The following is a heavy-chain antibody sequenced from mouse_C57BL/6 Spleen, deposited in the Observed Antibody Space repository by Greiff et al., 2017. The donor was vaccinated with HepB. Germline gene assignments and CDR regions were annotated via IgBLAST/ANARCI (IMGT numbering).Heavy chain of an antibody. CDR1: GYTFTSYW. D-gene: IGHD2-3*01. CDR3: ARVGDGYYLAY. Sequence: VKLSCKASGYTFTSYWMHWVKQRPIQGLEWIGNIDPSDSETHYNQKFKDKATLTVDKSSSTAYMQLSSLTSEDSAVYYCARVGDGYYLAYWGQGTLVTVSA. V-gene: IGHV1-52*01. CDR2: IDPSDSET. J-gene: IGHJ3*01.